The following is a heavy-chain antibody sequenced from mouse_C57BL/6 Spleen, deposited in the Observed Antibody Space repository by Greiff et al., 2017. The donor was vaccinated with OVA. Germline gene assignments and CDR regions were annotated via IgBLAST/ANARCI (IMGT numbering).Heavy chain of an antibody. V-gene: IGHV1-52*01. D-gene: IGHD3-2*02. CDR3: ARTAQALYYFDY. CDR1: GYTFTSYW. Sequence: QVQLQQPGAELVRPGSSVKLSCKASGYTFTSYWMHWVKQRPIQGLEWIGNIDPSDIETHYNQKFKDKATLTVDKSSSTAYMQLSSLTSEDSAVYYCARTAQALYYFDYWGQGTTLTVSS. J-gene: IGHJ2*01. CDR2: IDPSDIET.